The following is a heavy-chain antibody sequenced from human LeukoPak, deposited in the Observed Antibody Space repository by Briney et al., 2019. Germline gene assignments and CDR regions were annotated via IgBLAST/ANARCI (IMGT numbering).Heavy chain of an antibody. Sequence: SETLSLTCAVYGGSFSGYCWSWIRQPPGKGLEWIGEINHSGSTNYNPSLKSRVTISVDTSKNQFSLKLSSVTAADTAVYYCARGKIVVVVAAPAFDIWGQGTMVTVSS. CDR2: INHSGST. CDR1: GGSFSGYC. D-gene: IGHD2-15*01. CDR3: ARGKIVVVVAAPAFDI. J-gene: IGHJ3*02. V-gene: IGHV4-34*01.